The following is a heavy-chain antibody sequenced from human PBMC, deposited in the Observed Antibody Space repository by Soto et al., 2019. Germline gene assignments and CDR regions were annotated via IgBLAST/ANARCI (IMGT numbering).Heavy chain of an antibody. CDR3: AGDPGYSGSYSIVDY. CDR1: GFTFSSYA. Sequence: QVQLVESGGGVVQPGRSLRLSCAASGFTFSSYAMHWVRQAPGKGLEWVAVISYDGSNKYYADSVKGRFTISRDNSKNTLYLQLNSLRAADTAVYYCAGDPGYSGSYSIVDYWGQGTLVTVSS. D-gene: IGHD1-26*01. CDR2: ISYDGSNK. V-gene: IGHV3-30-3*01. J-gene: IGHJ4*02.